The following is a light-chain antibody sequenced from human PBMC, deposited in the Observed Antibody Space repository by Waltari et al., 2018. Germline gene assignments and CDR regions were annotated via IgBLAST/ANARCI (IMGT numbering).Light chain of an antibody. V-gene: IGKV1-5*03. CDR3: QQYEAFPVT. J-gene: IGKJ1*01. CDR2: KAS. Sequence: DIQMTQSPSTLSASVGDRVTITCRASQSVNRWLAWYQQKPGKAPKLLISKASALQNGVAPRFSGGVSGTEFTLTISNLQPDDSSTYYCQQYEAFPVTFGHGTKVEI. CDR1: QSVNRW.